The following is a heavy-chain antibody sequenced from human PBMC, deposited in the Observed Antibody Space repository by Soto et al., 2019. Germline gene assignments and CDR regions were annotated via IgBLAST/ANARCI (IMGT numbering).Heavy chain of an antibody. CDR2: ISPYNGDT. Sequence: ASVKVSCKASGYRFTNYDISWVRQAPGQGLEWMGWISPYNGDTNYAQKLQGRVTMTTDTSTSTAYMELRSLRSDDTAVYYCARYCSSTSCDHYFDYWGQGTLVTVSS. CDR1: GYRFTNYD. CDR3: ARYCSSTSCDHYFDY. J-gene: IGHJ4*02. V-gene: IGHV1-18*01. D-gene: IGHD2-2*01.